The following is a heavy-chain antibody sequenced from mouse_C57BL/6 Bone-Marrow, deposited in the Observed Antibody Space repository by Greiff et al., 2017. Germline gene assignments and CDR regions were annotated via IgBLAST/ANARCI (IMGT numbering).Heavy chain of an antibody. Sequence: QVQLQQPGAELVRPGSSVKLSCKASGYTFTSYWMHWVKQRPIQGLEWIGNIDPSDSETHSNQKFKDKATLTVDKSSSTSYMQLSSLTAEDSAVYYCARAGGNYRFAYGGQGILVTVSA. J-gene: IGHJ3*01. CDR2: IDPSDSET. CDR3: ARAGGNYRFAY. CDR1: GYTFTSYW. V-gene: IGHV1-52*01. D-gene: IGHD2-1*01.